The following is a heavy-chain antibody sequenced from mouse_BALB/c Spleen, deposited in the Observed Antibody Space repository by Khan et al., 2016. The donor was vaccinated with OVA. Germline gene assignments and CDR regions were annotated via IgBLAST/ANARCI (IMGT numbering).Heavy chain of an antibody. J-gene: IGHJ3*01. V-gene: IGHV3-2*02. D-gene: IGHD2-2*01. CDR2: ISYSGNT. Sequence: EVQLQESGPGLVKPSQSLPLTCTVTGYSITSEYTWNWIRQFPGHKLEWMGFISYSGNTRYNPSLKSRISITRDTSKNQFFLQLNSVTSEDTATYYCARKDYYAYDPFPYWGQGTLVTVSA. CDR1: GYSITSEYT. CDR3: ARKDYYAYDPFPY.